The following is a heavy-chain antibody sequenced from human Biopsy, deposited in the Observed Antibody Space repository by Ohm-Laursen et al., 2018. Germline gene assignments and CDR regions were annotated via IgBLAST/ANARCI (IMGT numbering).Heavy chain of an antibody. D-gene: IGHD3-22*01. CDR1: GGSINSGGHF. Sequence: SQTLSLTCSVSGGSINSGGHFWGWVRQSPGKGLEWVGYIYDNGDTYYNPSLMSLVSISADTSKKQLSLRLRSVTAADTAMYYCASVVLGPTNDAFDLWGQGTMVVVSS. J-gene: IGHJ3*01. CDR3: ASVVLGPTNDAFDL. V-gene: IGHV4-31*01. CDR2: IYDNGDT.